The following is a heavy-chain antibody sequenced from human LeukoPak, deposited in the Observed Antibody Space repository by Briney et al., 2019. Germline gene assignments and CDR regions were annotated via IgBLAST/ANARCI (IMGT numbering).Heavy chain of an antibody. J-gene: IGHJ6*02. Sequence: SETLSLTCTVSGGSISSYYWSWIRQPAGKGLEWIGRIYTSGSTNYNPSLKSRVTMSVDTSKNQFSLKLSSVTAADTAVYYCARDTLHSHYYYYYGMDVWGQGTTVTVSS. CDR1: GGSISSYY. D-gene: IGHD2-15*01. V-gene: IGHV4-4*07. CDR2: IYTSGST. CDR3: ARDTLHSHYYYYYGMDV.